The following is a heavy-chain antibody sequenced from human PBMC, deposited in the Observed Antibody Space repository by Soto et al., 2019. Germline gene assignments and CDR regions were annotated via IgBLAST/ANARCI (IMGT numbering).Heavy chain of an antibody. CDR2: IYYSGST. CDR1: GGSISSGDYY. J-gene: IGHJ6*02. CDR3: ARDRRYYYDSSGYFKHGMDV. Sequence: SETLSLTCTVSGGSISSGDYYWSWIRQPPGKGLEWIGYIYYSGSTYYNPSLKSRVTISVDTSKNRFSLKLSSVTAADTAVYYCARDRRYYYDSSGYFKHGMDVWGQGTTVTVSS. V-gene: IGHV4-30-4*01. D-gene: IGHD3-22*01.